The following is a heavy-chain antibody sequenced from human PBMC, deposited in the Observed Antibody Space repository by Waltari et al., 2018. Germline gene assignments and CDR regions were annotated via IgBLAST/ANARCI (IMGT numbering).Heavy chain of an antibody. CDR2: ISDDGNYI. J-gene: IGHJ4*02. CDR1: GFTFSSDG. Sequence: QVQLVGSGGGVVQPGGSLRLSCAASGFTFSSDGMHWVRQAPGKGLEGVAVISDDGNYIYYADSVKGRFTISRDNSKNTVFLQMNSLKSEDTAVYYCARRGWEILRGFDYWGQGTLVTVSS. V-gene: IGHV3-30*03. D-gene: IGHD1-26*01. CDR3: ARRGWEILRGFDY.